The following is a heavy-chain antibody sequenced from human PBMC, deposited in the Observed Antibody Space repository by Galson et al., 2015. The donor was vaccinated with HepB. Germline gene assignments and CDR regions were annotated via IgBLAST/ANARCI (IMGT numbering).Heavy chain of an antibody. CDR1: GYTFTSYD. D-gene: IGHD3-3*01. V-gene: IGHV1-8*01. Sequence: SVKVSCKASGYTFTSYDINWVRQATGQGLEWMGWMNPNSGNTGYAQKFQGRVTMTRNTSISTAYMELSSLRSEDTAVYYCARGLGDFWSGFYYYYGMDVWGQGTTVTVSS. J-gene: IGHJ6*02. CDR2: MNPNSGNT. CDR3: ARGLGDFWSGFYYYYGMDV.